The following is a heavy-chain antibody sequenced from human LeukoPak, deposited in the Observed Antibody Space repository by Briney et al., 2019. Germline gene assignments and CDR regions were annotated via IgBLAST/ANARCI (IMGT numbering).Heavy chain of an antibody. J-gene: IGHJ4*02. CDR1: GFTFSSYS. Sequence: GGSLRLSCAASGFTFSSYSMNWVRQAPGKGLEWVSSISYTSSYIYYAHSVKGRFTISRDNAKNSLFLQMNSLRAEDTAVYYCAREGLYGDYAGHWGQGTLVTVSS. CDR3: AREGLYGDYAGH. D-gene: IGHD4-17*01. V-gene: IGHV3-21*01. CDR2: ISYTSSYI.